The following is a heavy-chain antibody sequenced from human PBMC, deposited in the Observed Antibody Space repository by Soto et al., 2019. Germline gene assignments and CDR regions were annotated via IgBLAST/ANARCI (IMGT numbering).Heavy chain of an antibody. CDR3: ATRDTGRVY. CDR1: GVSISSHDW. Sequence: QVQLQESGPGLVKPSGTLSLTCAVSGVSISSHDWWTWFRQPPGKGLEWIGESHQSGNPHYNSSLESRVTIPLDKSKNQLSLQLTSVTVADTAVYYCATRDTGRVYWGQGTLVTVSS. CDR2: SHQSGNP. D-gene: IGHD5-18*01. J-gene: IGHJ4*02. V-gene: IGHV4-4*02.